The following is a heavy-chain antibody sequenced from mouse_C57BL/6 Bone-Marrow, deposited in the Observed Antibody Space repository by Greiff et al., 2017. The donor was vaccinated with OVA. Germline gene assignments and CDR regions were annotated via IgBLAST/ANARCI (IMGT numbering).Heavy chain of an antibody. CDR3: ARKGAYYYGSSVYAMDY. CDR2: IWSGGST. J-gene: IGHJ4*01. Sequence: VKLVESGPGLVQPSQSLSITCTVSGFSLTSYGVHWVRQSPGKGLEWLGVIWSGGSTDYNAAFISRLSISKDNSKSQVFFKMNSLQADDTAIYYCARKGAYYYGSSVYAMDYWGQGTSVTVSS. CDR1: GFSLTSYG. V-gene: IGHV2-2*01. D-gene: IGHD1-1*01.